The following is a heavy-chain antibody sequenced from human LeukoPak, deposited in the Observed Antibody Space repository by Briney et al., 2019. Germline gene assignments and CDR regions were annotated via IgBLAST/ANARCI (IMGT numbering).Heavy chain of an antibody. CDR2: ISGSGSTI. D-gene: IGHD6-13*01. V-gene: IGHV3-48*03. CDR3: ARENQYSSSWADY. J-gene: IGHJ4*02. Sequence: GGSLRLSCAASGFTFSSYEMNWVRQAPGKGLEWISYISGSGSTIYYADSVKGRFTISRDNAKNSLYLQMNSLRAEDTAVYYCARENQYSSSWADYWGQGTLVTVSS. CDR1: GFTFSSYE.